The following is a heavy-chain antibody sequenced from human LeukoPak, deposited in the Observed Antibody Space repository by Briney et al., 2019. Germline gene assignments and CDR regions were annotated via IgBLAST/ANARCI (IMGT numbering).Heavy chain of an antibody. CDR1: DGSINGYY. CDR3: ARDSGYASGWYGMSGSYYYGMDV. CDR2: IYYSGST. D-gene: IGHD6-19*01. V-gene: IGHV4-59*01. J-gene: IGHJ6*02. Sequence: SETLSLTCTVSDGSINGYYWNWIRQPPGKGLEWIGYIYYSGSTNYNPSLKSRVTISVDMSKNQFSLQLSSVTAADTAVYYCARDSGYASGWYGMSGSYYYGMDVWGQGTTVTVSS.